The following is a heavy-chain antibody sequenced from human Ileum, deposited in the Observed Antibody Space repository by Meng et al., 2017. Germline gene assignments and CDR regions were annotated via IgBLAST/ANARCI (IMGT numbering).Heavy chain of an antibody. CDR3: AKDQSFDP. CDR1: GFTFNNDA. V-gene: IGHV3-23*01. J-gene: IGHJ5*02. Sequence: GESLKISCAASGFTFNNDAMSWVRQVPGKGLEWVSSISGSGDTTYYADSVKGRFAIPRGSSKDTMYLQLSGLRADDTAVYYCAKDQSFDPWGQGTLVTVSS. CDR2: ISGSGDTT.